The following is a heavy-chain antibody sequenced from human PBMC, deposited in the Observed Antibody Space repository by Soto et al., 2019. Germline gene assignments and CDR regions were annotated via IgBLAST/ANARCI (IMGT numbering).Heavy chain of an antibody. V-gene: IGHV1-2*04. CDR3: ARDRGSSSYALCYGMDV. D-gene: IGHD6-13*01. CDR2: INPNSGGT. CDR1: GYTFTGYY. Sequence: ASVKVSCKASGYTFTGYYMHWVRQAPGQGLEWMGWINPNSGGTNYAQKFQGWVTMTRDTSISTAYMELSRLRSDDTAVYYCARDRGSSSYALCYGMDVWGQGTTVTVSS. J-gene: IGHJ6*02.